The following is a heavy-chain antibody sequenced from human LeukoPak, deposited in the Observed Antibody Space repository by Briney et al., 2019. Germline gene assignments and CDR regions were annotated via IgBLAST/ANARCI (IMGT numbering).Heavy chain of an antibody. J-gene: IGHJ4*02. Sequence: ASVKVSCKSSGYTFTAYAMHWVRQAPGQGLEWMGWITPSDDANYAQKFQGRVTMTRDTSMSTAYMDLNRLTSDDTAVYFCARDRYGDGFAHFDYWGQGTLVTVSS. D-gene: IGHD5-24*01. V-gene: IGHV1-2*02. CDR3: ARDRYGDGFAHFDY. CDR2: ITPSDDA. CDR1: GYTFTAYA.